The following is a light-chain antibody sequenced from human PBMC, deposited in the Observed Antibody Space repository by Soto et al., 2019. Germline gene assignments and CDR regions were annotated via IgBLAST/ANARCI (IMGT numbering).Light chain of an antibody. CDR3: QQGSSWPRT. CDR2: DAS. J-gene: IGKJ4*01. CDR1: QSVSSS. Sequence: EIVLTQSPATLSLSPGGRATLSCRASQSVSSSLAWYQQRPGQAPRLLIYDASNRASRIPARFGGSGSGTDFTLTITRLESEDSAVYYCQQGSSWPRTFGGGTKVEI. V-gene: IGKV3-11*01.